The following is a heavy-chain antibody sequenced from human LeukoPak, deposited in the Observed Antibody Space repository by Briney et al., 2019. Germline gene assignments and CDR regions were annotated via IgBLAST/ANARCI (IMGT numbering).Heavy chain of an antibody. CDR2: IYYSGST. D-gene: IGHD6-19*01. J-gene: IGHJ5*02. V-gene: IGHV4-39*01. CDR1: GGSISSSSYY. Sequence: PSETLSLTCTVSGGSISSSSYYWGWIRQPPGKGLEWIGSIYYSGSTYYNPSLKSRVTISVDTSKNQFSLKLSSVTAADTAVYYCARPPYSSGWFDPWGQGTLVTVS. CDR3: ARPPYSSGWFDP.